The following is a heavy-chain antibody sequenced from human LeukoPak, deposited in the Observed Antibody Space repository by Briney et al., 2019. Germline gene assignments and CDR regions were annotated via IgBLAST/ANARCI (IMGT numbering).Heavy chain of an antibody. CDR1: GGSVSRGSYY. CDR2: IYYSGNT. V-gene: IGHV4-61*01. Sequence: PSETLSLTCTVSGGSVSRGSYYWSWIRQSPGKGLEWIGYIYYSGNTNYDPSLKSRVTISVDTSKNQFSLKLSSGTAADTAVYYCARGGIMFDPWGQGTLVTVSS. J-gene: IGHJ5*02. CDR3: ARGGIMFDP. D-gene: IGHD1-26*01.